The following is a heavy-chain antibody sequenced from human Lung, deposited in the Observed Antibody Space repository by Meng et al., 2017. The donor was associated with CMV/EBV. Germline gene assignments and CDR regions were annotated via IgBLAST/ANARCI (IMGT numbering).Heavy chain of an antibody. J-gene: IGHJ6*02. Sequence: GGSLRLXXAASGFSVNSNFMNWVRQAPGKGLEWVSVIYTGGITYYADSVKGRFTISRDNSKNTVHLQMNNLRPGDTAVYYCARDLRPSGGVMDVWGQGTTVTVSS. CDR1: GFSVNSNF. V-gene: IGHV3-53*01. D-gene: IGHD2-8*02. CDR2: IYTGGIT. CDR3: ARDLRPSGGVMDV.